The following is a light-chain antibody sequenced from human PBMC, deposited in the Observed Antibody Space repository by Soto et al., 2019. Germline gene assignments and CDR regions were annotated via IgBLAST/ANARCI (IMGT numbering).Light chain of an antibody. J-gene: IGKJ1*01. V-gene: IGKV3-15*01. CDR2: DAC. CDR1: QAISNN. Sequence: RVMTQSPITRSVSPGERVTLSGRASQAISNNLAWYHHKPGQATRLLIVDACTRPTGMTARISGSGSRTEFPITISCLQSEDFAVYYCQQANDWPPTFGQGTRV. CDR3: QQANDWPPT.